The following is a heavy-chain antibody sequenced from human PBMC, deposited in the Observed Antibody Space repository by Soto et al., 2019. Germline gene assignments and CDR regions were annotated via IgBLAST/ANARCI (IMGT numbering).Heavy chain of an antibody. D-gene: IGHD1-7*01. CDR1: GGSISSGDYY. CDR3: ARQKEALRNYYFDY. J-gene: IGHJ4*02. Sequence: ASETLSLTCTVSGGSISSGDYYWSWIRQPPGKGLEWIGYIYYSGSTNYNPSLKSRVTISVDTSKNQFSLKLSSVTAADTAVYYCARQKEALRNYYFDYWGQGTLVTVSS. CDR2: IYYSGST. V-gene: IGHV4-61*08.